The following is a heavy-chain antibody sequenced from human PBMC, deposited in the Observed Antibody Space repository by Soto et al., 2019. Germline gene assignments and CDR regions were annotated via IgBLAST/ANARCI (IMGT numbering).Heavy chain of an antibody. V-gene: IGHV4-59*08. CDR2: IYYSGST. CDR3: ARQPIAARWFDP. J-gene: IGHJ5*02. CDR1: GGSIRSYY. D-gene: IGHD6-6*01. Sequence: SETLSLTCTVSGGSIRSYYWSWIRQPPGKGLEWIGYIYYSGSTNYNPSLKSRVTISVDTSKNQFSLKLSSVTAADTAVYYCARQPIAARWFDPWGQGTLVTVSS.